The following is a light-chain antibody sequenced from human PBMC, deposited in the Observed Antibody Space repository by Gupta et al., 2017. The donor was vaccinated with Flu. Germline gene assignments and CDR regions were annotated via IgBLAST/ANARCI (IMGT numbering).Light chain of an antibody. CDR1: SSNVGRNY. CDR3: TAWDASRIVWM. J-gene: IGLJ3*02. V-gene: IGLV1-47*02. Sequence: QSVLTQPPSASAPPGQWVTISCSRTSSNVGRNYVSLYQHLPGTAPRLLIFSNDQRLSVVPGRFFGSNSGTSASLTISGLRAEDAADYYCTAWDASRIVWMFGGGTKLTV. CDR2: SND.